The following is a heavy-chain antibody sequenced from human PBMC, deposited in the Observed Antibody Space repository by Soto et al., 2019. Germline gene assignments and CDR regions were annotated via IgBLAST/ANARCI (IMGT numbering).Heavy chain of an antibody. J-gene: IGHJ5*01. CDR1: GFTFYTYA. D-gene: IGHD1-26*01. V-gene: IGHV3-23*05. CDR3: AKGRLAVGSDWFDS. Sequence: PGGSLRLSCEASGFTFYTYAMIWVRQAPGKGLEWATAIDSDGTDTYYADFVKGRFTVSRDNSKNTLYLQMRSLTAEDTALYYCAKGRLAVGSDWFDSWGPGTLVTVSS. CDR2: IDSDGTDT.